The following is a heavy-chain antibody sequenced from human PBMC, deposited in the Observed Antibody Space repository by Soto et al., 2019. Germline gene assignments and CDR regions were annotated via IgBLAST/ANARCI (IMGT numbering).Heavy chain of an antibody. D-gene: IGHD3-22*01. CDR3: ARGKGYYYDSSGYLDY. Sequence: GGSLRLSCAASGFTVSSNYMSWVRQAPGKGLEWVSVIYSGGSTYYADSVKGRFTISRDNSKNTLYLXMNXLRAEDTAVYYCARGKGYYYDSSGYLDYWGQGTLVTVSS. J-gene: IGHJ4*02. CDR1: GFTVSSNY. CDR2: IYSGGST. V-gene: IGHV3-53*01.